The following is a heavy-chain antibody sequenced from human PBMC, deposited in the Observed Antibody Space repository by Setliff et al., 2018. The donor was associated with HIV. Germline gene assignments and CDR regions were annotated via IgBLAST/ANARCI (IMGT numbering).Heavy chain of an antibody. J-gene: IGHJ4*02. V-gene: IGHV4-59*11. Sequence: SETLSLTCTVSNGSISSHYWSWIRQPPGKGLEWIGNMYYSGSTNYNPSLKSRVTISVDRSQNHFYLKLSSVTAADTAVYYCAREVDYYDSSRYLLLYYFDSWGQGTLVTVS. CDR3: AREVDYYDSSRYLLLYYFDS. D-gene: IGHD3-22*01. CDR2: MYYSGST. CDR1: NGSISSHY.